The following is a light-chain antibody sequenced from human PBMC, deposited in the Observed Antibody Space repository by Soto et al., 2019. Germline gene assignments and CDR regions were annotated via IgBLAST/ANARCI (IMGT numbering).Light chain of an antibody. Sequence: DIQMTQSPSSLSASVGDRVTITCRASQSIGTWLAWYQQKPGKAPKLLIYDASTLESGVPSRFSGSGSGTEFTLTISSLQPEDFATYYCLQHNSYPFTFGQGTRLEIK. CDR1: QSIGTW. CDR3: LQHNSYPFT. CDR2: DAS. J-gene: IGKJ5*01. V-gene: IGKV1-5*01.